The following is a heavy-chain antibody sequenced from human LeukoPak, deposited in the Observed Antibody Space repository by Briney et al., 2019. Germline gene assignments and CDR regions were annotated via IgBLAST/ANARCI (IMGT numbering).Heavy chain of an antibody. V-gene: IGHV3-66*01. J-gene: IGHJ4*02. CDR3: ARDLSGPLDY. D-gene: IGHD5-12*01. CDR1: GFTVSHNY. CDR2: IYSGGST. Sequence: GGDLRLSCAASGFTVSHNYMSWVRQAPGKGLEWVSVIYSGGSTNYADSVKGRFTISRDNSKNTLYLQMNSLRAEDTAVYYCARDLSGPLDYWGQGTLVTVSS.